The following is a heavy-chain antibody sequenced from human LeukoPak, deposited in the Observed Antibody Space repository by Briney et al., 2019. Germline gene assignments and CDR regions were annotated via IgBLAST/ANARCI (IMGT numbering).Heavy chain of an antibody. J-gene: IGHJ6*02. Sequence: GGSLRLSCAASGFTLSNYWMHWVRQAPGEGLVWVSRIDPDGTTTNYADSVKGRFTTSRDNAKNTLYLQMNSLRAEDTALYYCTRVVAGRADLMDVWGRGTTVTVSS. CDR1: GFTLSNYW. D-gene: IGHD2-15*01. V-gene: IGHV3-74*01. CDR3: TRVVAGRADLMDV. CDR2: IDPDGTTT.